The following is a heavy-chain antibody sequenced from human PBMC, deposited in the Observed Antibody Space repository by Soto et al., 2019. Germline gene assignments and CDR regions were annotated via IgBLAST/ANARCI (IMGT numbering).Heavy chain of an antibody. CDR3: GRARINWGSRPFDH. V-gene: IGHV3-23*01. CDR2: IRGRGGRA. J-gene: IGHJ4*02. CDR1: GFTFSKNA. Sequence: PGGSLKISCLGSGFTFSKNAIYWVRQGAGKELGWVSGIRGRGGRANYADPVRGRFTISRNNGKNTLYLKKNNLRLEDTAVYLGGRARINWGSRPFDHWGEGTLVTVSS. D-gene: IGHD7-27*01.